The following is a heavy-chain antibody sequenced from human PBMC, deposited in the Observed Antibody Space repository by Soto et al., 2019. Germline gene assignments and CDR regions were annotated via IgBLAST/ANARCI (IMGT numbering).Heavy chain of an antibody. CDR2: INHSGST. CDR3: ARRSSFIVVVPAAKARFDY. D-gene: IGHD2-2*01. V-gene: IGHV4-34*01. J-gene: IGHJ4*02. CDR1: GGSFSGYY. Sequence: SETLSLTCAVYGGSFSGYYWSWIRQPPGKGLEWIGEINHSGSTNYNPSLKSRVTISVDTSKNQFSLKLSSVTAADTAVYYCARRSSFIVVVPAAKARFDYWGQGTLVTVS.